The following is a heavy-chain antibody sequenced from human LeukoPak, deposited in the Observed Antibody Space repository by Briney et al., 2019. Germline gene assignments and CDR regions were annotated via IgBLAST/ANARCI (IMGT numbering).Heavy chain of an antibody. D-gene: IGHD3-3*01. CDR1: GGSISSYY. V-gene: IGHV4-34*01. Sequence: PSETLSLTCTVSGGSISSYYWSWIRQPPGKGLEWIGEINHSGSTNYNPSLKSRVTISVDTSKNQFSLKLSSVTAADTAVYYCASYDFWSGYSYWGQGTLVTVSS. CDR3: ASYDFWSGYSY. CDR2: INHSGST. J-gene: IGHJ4*02.